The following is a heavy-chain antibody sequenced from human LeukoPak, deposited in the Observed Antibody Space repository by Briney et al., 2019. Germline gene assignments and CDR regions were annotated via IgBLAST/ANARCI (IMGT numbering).Heavy chain of an antibody. CDR3: ASDYSNYYYGMDV. CDR2: INPNSGGT. CDR1: GYTFTGYY. J-gene: IGHJ6*02. D-gene: IGHD4-11*01. V-gene: IGHV1-2*02. Sequence: ASVKVSCKASGYTFTGYYMHWGRQAPGQGLEWMGWINPNSGGTNYAQKFQGRVTMNRDTSISTAYMELSRLRSDDTAVYYCASDYSNYYYGMDVWGQGTTVTVSS.